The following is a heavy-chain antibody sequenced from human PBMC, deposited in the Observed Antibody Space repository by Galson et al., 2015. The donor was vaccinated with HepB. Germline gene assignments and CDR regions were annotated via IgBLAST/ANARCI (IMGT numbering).Heavy chain of an antibody. CDR3: ARDPSGVGATLWYYFDY. CDR1: GFTFSSYA. J-gene: IGHJ4*02. D-gene: IGHD1-26*01. Sequence: SLRLSCAASGFTFSSYAMHWVRQAPGKGLEWVAVISYDGSNKYYADSVKGRFTISRDNSKNTLYLQMNSLRAEDTAVYYCARDPSGVGATLWYYFDYWGQGTLVTVSS. CDR2: ISYDGSNK. V-gene: IGHV3-30-3*01.